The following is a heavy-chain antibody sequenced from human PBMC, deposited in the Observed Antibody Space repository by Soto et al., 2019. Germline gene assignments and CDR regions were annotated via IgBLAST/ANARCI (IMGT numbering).Heavy chain of an antibody. V-gene: IGHV1-3*01. D-gene: IGHD2-15*01. J-gene: IGHJ4*02. CDR3: ARGPGGPDGPGDY. CDR1: GYTFTSYA. CDR2: INAGNGNT. Sequence: QVQLVQSGAEVKKPGASVKVSCKASGYTFTSYAMHWVRQAPGQRLEWMGWINAGNGNTKYSQKFQGRVTITRATSASTAYTALSSLRSEDTAVYYCARGPGGPDGPGDYWGQGTLVTVSS.